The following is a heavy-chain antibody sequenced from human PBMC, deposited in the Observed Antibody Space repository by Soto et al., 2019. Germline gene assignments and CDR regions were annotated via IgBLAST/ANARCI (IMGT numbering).Heavy chain of an antibody. CDR3: AKWKLWLRRGMDV. D-gene: IGHD5-18*01. CDR2: IGGSGGST. V-gene: IGHV3-23*01. J-gene: IGHJ6*02. CDR1: GFTFSSYA. Sequence: GGSLRLSCAASGFTFSSYAMSWVRQAPGKGLEWVSAIGGSGGSTYYADSVKGRFTISRDNSKNTLYLQMNSLRAEDTAVYYCAKWKLWLRRGMDVWGQGTTVTVSS.